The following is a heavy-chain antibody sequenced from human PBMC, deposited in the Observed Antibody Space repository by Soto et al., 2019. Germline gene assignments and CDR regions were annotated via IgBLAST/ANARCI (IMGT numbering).Heavy chain of an antibody. D-gene: IGHD3-3*01. V-gene: IGHV1-69*06. CDR3: ARQGQCYDFWSGYRPRAYFGMDV. J-gene: IGHJ6*02. Sequence: QVQLVQSGAEVKKPGSSVKVSCKASGGTFSSYAISWVRQAPGQGLEWMGGIIPIFGTANYAQKFQGRVTITAVKITSTASMELSRVRAEDKAVYYCARQGQCYDFWSGYRPRAYFGMDVWGQGTTVTVSS. CDR2: IIPIFGTA. CDR1: GGTFSSYA.